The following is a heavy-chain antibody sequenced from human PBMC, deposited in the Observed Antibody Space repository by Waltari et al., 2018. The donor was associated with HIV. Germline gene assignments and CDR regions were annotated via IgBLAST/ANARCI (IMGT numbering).Heavy chain of an antibody. D-gene: IGHD3-10*01. CDR3: VTSAYGANSWIDY. V-gene: IGHV5-51*01. Sequence: DVQLVQSGAEIKKPGESLKISGKGSGNSLTTNWIGWVRQMPGKGLDWMAIIYPDDSDTRYNPSFRGHVTISVDRSISTAHLSWRRLKTSDTGIYYCVTSAYGANSWIDYWGQGTPVTVSS. CDR2: IYPDDSDT. CDR1: GNSLTTNW. J-gene: IGHJ4*02.